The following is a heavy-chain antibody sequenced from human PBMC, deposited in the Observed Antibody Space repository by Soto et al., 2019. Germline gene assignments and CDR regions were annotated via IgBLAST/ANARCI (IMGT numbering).Heavy chain of an antibody. D-gene: IGHD6-13*01. V-gene: IGHV4-31*03. CDR2: IYYSGNT. CDR1: GGAITSGGYY. Sequence: QVQLQESGPGLVKPSQTLSLTCTVSGGAITSGGYYWSWIRQHPGKGLEWIGYIYYSGNTYYNPSLEGRVTIPVDTSKNQFCLKLSSVTAADTAVYFCAREGAGYSSNWVFDPWGQGTLVTVSS. J-gene: IGHJ5*02. CDR3: AREGAGYSSNWVFDP.